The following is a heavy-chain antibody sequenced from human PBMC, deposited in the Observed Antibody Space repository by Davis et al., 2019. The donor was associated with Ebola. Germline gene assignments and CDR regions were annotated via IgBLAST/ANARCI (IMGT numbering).Heavy chain of an antibody. CDR1: AYTFTGYY. V-gene: IGHV1-2*04. D-gene: IGHD5-12*01. J-gene: IGHJ6*02. Sequence: ASVKVSCNASAYTFTGYYVHWVRQAPGQGLEWMGCIIPNSGGPNYAQKFLCWVTMTRDTSISTAYMELTRLRSDDPAVYYCAIRLRDYYYGMDVWGQGTTVTVSS. CDR2: IIPNSGGP. CDR3: AIRLRDYYYGMDV.